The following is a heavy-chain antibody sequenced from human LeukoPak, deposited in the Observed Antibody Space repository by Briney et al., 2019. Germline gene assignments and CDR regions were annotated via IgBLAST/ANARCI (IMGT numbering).Heavy chain of an antibody. CDR2: IYTSGST. Sequence: SETLSLTCTVSGGSISSGSYYWSWIWQPAGKGLEWIGRIYTSGSTNYNPSLKSRVTISVDTSKNQFSLKLSSVTAADTAVYYCARTPWGFFDYWGQGTLVTVSS. V-gene: IGHV4-61*02. D-gene: IGHD7-27*01. J-gene: IGHJ4*02. CDR3: ARTPWGFFDY. CDR1: GGSISSGSYY.